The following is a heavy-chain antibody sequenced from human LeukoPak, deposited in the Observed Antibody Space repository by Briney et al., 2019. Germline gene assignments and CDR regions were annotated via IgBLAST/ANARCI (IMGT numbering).Heavy chain of an antibody. D-gene: IGHD3-16*02. Sequence: GGSLRLSCAASGFTFSTYNMNWVRQAPGKGLEWVSSITSSSSYIYYADSVKGRFTISRDNSKNTLYLQMNSLRAEDTAVYYCAKDRYDYVWGSYRYTPPDYWGQGTLVTVSS. CDR1: GFTFSTYN. CDR3: AKDRYDYVWGSYRYTPPDY. V-gene: IGHV3-21*04. J-gene: IGHJ4*02. CDR2: ITSSSSYI.